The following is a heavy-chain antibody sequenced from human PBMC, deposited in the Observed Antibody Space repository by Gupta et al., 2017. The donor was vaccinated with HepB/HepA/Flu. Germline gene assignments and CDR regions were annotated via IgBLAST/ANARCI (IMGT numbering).Heavy chain of an antibody. CDR3: VIDLHFWSAMDV. V-gene: IGHV3-23*01. D-gene: IGHD3-3*02. CDR1: GFTFGGNA. Sequence: EVQLLESGGGLVQPGGSLRLSCAASGFTFGGNAMSWVRQAPGKGLEWVSGIGTDLRTHYADSVRGRFTISRDNSKNTVYLQMNSLTVEDTAVYYCVIDLHFWSAMDVWGKGTTVTVSS. CDR2: IGTDLRT. J-gene: IGHJ6*03.